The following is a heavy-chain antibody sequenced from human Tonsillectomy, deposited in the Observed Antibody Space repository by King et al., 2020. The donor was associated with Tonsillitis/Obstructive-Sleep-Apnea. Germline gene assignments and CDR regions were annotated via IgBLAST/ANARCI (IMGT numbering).Heavy chain of an antibody. V-gene: IGHV5-51*01. CDR2: IYPSDSDT. J-gene: IGHJ4*02. Sequence: QLVQSGAEVKKPGESLKISCKGSGYSFTSYWIGWVRQMPGKGLEWMGIIYPSDSDTRYSPSFQGQVTISADKSINTAYLQLSSLKASDSAIYYCARRGNYNTYAYYSIDFWGQGTPVTVSS. CDR3: ARRGNYNTYAYYSIDF. CDR1: GYSFTSYW. D-gene: IGHD3-16*01.